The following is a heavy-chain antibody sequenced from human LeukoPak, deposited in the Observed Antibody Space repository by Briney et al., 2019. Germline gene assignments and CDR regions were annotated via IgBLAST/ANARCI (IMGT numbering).Heavy chain of an antibody. CDR2: INYSGKL. CDR3: ARDFGAWRTDY. Sequence: SETLSLTCTVSGGFISSRTYYWAWIRQHPGKGLEWIGSINYSGKLTYNPSLKSRVTVSLDTSRNQFSLTLSSVTAADTAVYYCARDFGAWRTDYWGQGTLVTVSS. CDR1: GGFISSRTYY. V-gene: IGHV4-39*07. D-gene: IGHD1-1*01. J-gene: IGHJ4*02.